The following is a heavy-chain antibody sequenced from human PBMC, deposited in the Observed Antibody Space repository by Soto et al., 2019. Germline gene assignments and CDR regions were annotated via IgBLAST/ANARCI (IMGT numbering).Heavy chain of an antibody. V-gene: IGHV3-21*01. CDR1: GFTFSSYS. Sequence: EVQLVESGGGLVKPGGSLRLSCAASGFTFSSYSMNWVRQAPGKGLEWVSSISSSSSYIYYADSVKGRFTISRDNAKNSLYLQMNSLRAEDTAVYYCARDSDYDFWSGYTKGWYYYYGMDVWGQGTTVTVSS. D-gene: IGHD3-3*01. J-gene: IGHJ6*02. CDR3: ARDSDYDFWSGYTKGWYYYYGMDV. CDR2: ISSSSSYI.